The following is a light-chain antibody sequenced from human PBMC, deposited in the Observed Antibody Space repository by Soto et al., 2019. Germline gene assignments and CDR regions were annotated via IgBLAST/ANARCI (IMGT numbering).Light chain of an antibody. Sequence: EIVLTQSPATLSVSPGERATLSCRASQSVSSNLAWYQQKPGQAPRLLMFGASTRATNTPARFSGSGSGTEFTLTISGLQSEDFAVYYYQQYYNWPPLAFGGGTKVEIK. CDR1: QSVSSN. V-gene: IGKV3-15*01. J-gene: IGKJ4*01. CDR3: QQYYNWPPLA. CDR2: GAS.